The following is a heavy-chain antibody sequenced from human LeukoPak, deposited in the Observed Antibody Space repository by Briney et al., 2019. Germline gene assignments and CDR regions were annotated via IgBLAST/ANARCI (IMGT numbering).Heavy chain of an antibody. D-gene: IGHD1-26*01. CDR3: ARDRDSSGSDYYDYGMDV. V-gene: IGHV3-30-3*01. CDR2: ISYDGSNK. CDR1: GFTFSSYA. J-gene: IGHJ6*02. Sequence: GGSLRLSCAASGFTFSSYAMHWVRQAPGKGLEWVAVISYDGSNKYYADSVKGRFTISRDNSKNTLYLQMNSLRAEDTAVYYCARDRDSSGSDYYDYGMDVWGQGTTVTVSS.